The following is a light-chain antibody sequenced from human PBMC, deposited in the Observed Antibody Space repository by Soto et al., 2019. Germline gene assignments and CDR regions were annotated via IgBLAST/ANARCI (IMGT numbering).Light chain of an antibody. CDR2: TAS. V-gene: IGKV1D-12*01. Sequence: DIQMTQSPSSVSASVGDRVTITCRASQGISSWVAWYQQKPGRAPKLLIHTASTLQSGVPSRFSGSGSGTDFTLTISSLQPEDFATYYCQQANSFPIPFGQGTRLEIK. J-gene: IGKJ5*01. CDR3: QQANSFPIP. CDR1: QGISSW.